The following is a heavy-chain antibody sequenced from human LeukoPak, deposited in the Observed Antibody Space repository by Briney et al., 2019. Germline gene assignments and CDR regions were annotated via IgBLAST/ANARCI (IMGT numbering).Heavy chain of an antibody. D-gene: IGHD3-22*01. CDR2: INPNSGGT. V-gene: IGHV1-2*02. CDR1: GYTFTGYY. CDR3: ARADDSSGYWGSPAPYYFDY. J-gene: IGHJ4*02. Sequence: ASVKVSCKASGYTFTGYYMHWVRQAPGQGLEWMGWINPNSGGTNYAQKFQGRVTMTRDTSISTAYMELSRLRSDDTAVYYCARADDSSGYWGSPAPYYFDYWSQGTLVTVSS.